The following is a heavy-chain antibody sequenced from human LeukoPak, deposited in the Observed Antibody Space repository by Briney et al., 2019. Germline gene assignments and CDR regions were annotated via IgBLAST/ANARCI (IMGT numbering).Heavy chain of an antibody. CDR2: INHSGST. CDR3: ARRSVTMVRGESPDAFDI. Sequence: SETLSLTCAVYGGSFSGYYWSWLRQPPGKGLEWIGEINHSGSTNYNPSLKSRVTISVDTSKNQFSLKLSSVTAADTAVYYCARRSVTMVRGESPDAFDIWGQGTMVTVSS. D-gene: IGHD3-10*01. CDR1: GGSFSGYY. J-gene: IGHJ3*02. V-gene: IGHV4-34*01.